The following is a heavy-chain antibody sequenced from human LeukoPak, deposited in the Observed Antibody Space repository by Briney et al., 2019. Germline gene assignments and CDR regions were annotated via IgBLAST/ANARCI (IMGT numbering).Heavy chain of an antibody. CDR1: GGYISSGSYY. J-gene: IGHJ5*02. V-gene: IGHV4-61*02. D-gene: IGHD6-19*01. CDR2: IYTSGST. CDR3: AREPAVAGTKSWFDP. Sequence: SQTLSLTCTVSGGYISSGSYYWSWIRQPAGKGLEWIGRIYTSGSTNYNPSLKSRVTISVDTSKNQFSLKLSSVTAADTAVYYCAREPAVAGTKSWFDPWGQRTLVTVSS.